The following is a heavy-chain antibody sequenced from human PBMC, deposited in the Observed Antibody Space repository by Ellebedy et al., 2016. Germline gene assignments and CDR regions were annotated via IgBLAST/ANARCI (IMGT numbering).Heavy chain of an antibody. CDR3: ALQSRTSTKWNSPHFDY. CDR1: EFTVSGYA. D-gene: IGHD1-1*01. CDR2: ISGSGGTT. V-gene: IGHV3-23*01. Sequence: GGSLRLSXAASEFTVSGYAMNWVRQAPGKGLEWVSIISGSGGTTNYADSVKGRFTISRDNSKNTLYLQMNSLRAEDTALYYCALQSRTSTKWNSPHFDYWGQGTLVTVSS. J-gene: IGHJ4*02.